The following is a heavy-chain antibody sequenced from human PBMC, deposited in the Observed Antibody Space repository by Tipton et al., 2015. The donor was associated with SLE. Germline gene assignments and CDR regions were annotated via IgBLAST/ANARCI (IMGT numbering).Heavy chain of an antibody. CDR3: ARVVYSFSDAFDI. V-gene: IGHV4-59*02. J-gene: IGHJ3*02. Sequence: TLSLTCTVSGASVSSFCWNWIRQSPGKGLEWIGCVCNSGSANYDPSLKSRGTISVDTSKNQFSLRLTSLTAADTAVYYCARVVYSFSDAFDIWGQGTLVTVSS. CDR1: GASVSSFC. CDR2: VCNSGSA. D-gene: IGHD6-13*01.